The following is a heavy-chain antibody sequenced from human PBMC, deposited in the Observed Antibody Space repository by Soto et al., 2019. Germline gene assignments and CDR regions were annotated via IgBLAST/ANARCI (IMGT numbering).Heavy chain of an antibody. Sequence: LXLFCAASGFTFSSYAMNWVRQAPGKGLEWVALISHDGINKYYADSVRGRFTISRDSSTNTLYLQMNSLRAADTAVYYCGRCTSTSCHSGSDYWGQGTLVTVSS. D-gene: IGHD2-2*01. CDR3: GRCTSTSCHSGSDY. J-gene: IGHJ4*02. CDR2: ISHDGINK. CDR1: GFTFSSYA. V-gene: IGHV3-30-3*01.